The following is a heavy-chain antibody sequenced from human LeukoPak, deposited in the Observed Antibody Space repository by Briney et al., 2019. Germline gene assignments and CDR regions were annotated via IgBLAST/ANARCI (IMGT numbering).Heavy chain of an antibody. D-gene: IGHD6-6*01. Sequence: SETLSLTCAVYDASFSGYYWSWIRRPPGKGLGWIGEINHSESTNYKSSLKSRVTMSVDTSKNQFTLNLHSVTAADTAIYYCAKVYSSSSRDAFDVWGQGTMVIVSS. CDR2: INHSEST. CDR1: DASFSGYY. J-gene: IGHJ3*01. V-gene: IGHV4-34*01. CDR3: AKVYSSSSRDAFDV.